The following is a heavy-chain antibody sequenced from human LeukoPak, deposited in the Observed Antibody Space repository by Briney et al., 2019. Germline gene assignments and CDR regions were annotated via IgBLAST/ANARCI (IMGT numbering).Heavy chain of an antibody. Sequence: PSQTLSLTCTVSGGSISSGGYYWSWIRQHPGKGLEWIGYIYYSGSTYYNPSLKSRVTISVDTSKNQFSLKLSSVTAADTAVYYCARDFPSATGAWDRWFDPWGQGTLVTVSS. V-gene: IGHV4-31*03. J-gene: IGHJ5*02. D-gene: IGHD7-27*01. CDR1: GGSISSGGYY. CDR3: ARDFPSATGAWDRWFDP. CDR2: IYYSGST.